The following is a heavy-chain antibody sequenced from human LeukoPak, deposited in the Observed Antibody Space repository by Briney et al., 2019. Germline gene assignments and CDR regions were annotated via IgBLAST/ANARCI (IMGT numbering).Heavy chain of an antibody. CDR2: VSSSGSTI. CDR3: ARDPNYYDFWSGYSDY. D-gene: IGHD3-3*01. Sequence: PGGSLRLSCAASGFTFSDYYISWIRQAPGKGLEWVSYVSSSGSTIYYADSVKGRFTISRDNAKNSLYLQMNSLRAEDTAVYYCARDPNYYDFWSGYSDYWGQGTLVTVSS. CDR1: GFTFSDYY. J-gene: IGHJ4*02. V-gene: IGHV3-11*01.